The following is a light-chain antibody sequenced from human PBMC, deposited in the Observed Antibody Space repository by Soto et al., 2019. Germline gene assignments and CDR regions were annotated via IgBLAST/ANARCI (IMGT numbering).Light chain of an antibody. Sequence: QSVRTQPPSVSRAPGQRVTITCTGSSSNIGATYDVQWYQQLPGTAPKLLIYGNSNRPSGVPDRFSGSKSGTSASLAITGLQADDEADYYCQSYDSSLSAHYVFGTGTKVTVL. J-gene: IGLJ1*01. CDR2: GNS. CDR1: SSNIGATYD. CDR3: QSYDSSLSAHYV. V-gene: IGLV1-40*01.